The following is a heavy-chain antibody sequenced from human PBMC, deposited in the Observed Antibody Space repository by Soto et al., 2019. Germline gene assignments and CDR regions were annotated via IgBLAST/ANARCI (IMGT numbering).Heavy chain of an antibody. Sequence: PGGSLRLSCAASGFTVSSNYMSWVRQAPGKGLEWVSVIYSGGSTYYADSVKGRFTISRDNSKNTLYLQMNSLRAEDTAVYYCVKFSFGGSCYSRIYYYYYMDVWGKGTTVTVSS. D-gene: IGHD2-15*01. J-gene: IGHJ6*03. CDR2: IYSGGST. CDR3: VKFSFGGSCYSRIYYYYYMDV. V-gene: IGHV3-66*01. CDR1: GFTVSSNY.